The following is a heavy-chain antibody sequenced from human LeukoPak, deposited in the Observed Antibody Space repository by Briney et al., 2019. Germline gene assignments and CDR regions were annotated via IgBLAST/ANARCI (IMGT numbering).Heavy chain of an antibody. CDR1: GYTFTSHD. D-gene: IGHD2-2*01. CDR3: ARGTIVVVPAAMLAFDI. Sequence: ASVKVSCKASGYTFTSHDINWVRQATGQGLEWMGWMNPNSGNTGYAQKFQGRVTITRNTSISTAYMELSSLRSEDTAVYYCARGTIVVVPAAMLAFDIWGQGTMVTVSS. J-gene: IGHJ3*02. CDR2: MNPNSGNT. V-gene: IGHV1-8*03.